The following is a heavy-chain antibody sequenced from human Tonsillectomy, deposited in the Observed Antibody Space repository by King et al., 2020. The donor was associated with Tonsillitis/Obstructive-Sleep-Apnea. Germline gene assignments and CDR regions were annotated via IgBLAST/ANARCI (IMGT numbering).Heavy chain of an antibody. V-gene: IGHV4-59*11. CDR3: ARTIIATRRQWYFDL. D-gene: IGHD6-6*01. CDR1: GGSISSLY. Sequence: QLQGSGPGLVEASETLSLTCTVSGGSISSLYWSWIRPTPGKGLEWLGYIYYSGTTNYNPSLKSRVTISVDTSKNKFSLKLNSVTAADTAVYYCARTIIATRRQWYFDLWGRGTQVTVSS. CDR2: IYYSGTT. J-gene: IGHJ2*01.